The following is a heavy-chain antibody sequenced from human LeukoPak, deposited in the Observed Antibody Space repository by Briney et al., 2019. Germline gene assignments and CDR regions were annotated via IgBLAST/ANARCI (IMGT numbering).Heavy chain of an antibody. CDR2: LSDSGVYT. Sequence: GGSLRLSCAASGFTFSIYGMHWVRQAPGKGLEWVSILSDSGVYTYYADSVKGRFTISRDNSNNMLYLQMNSLRAEDTAVYYCAKKAHYDAYAKYFDYWGQGTLVTVSS. V-gene: IGHV3-23*01. J-gene: IGHJ4*02. D-gene: IGHD4-17*01. CDR3: AKKAHYDAYAKYFDY. CDR1: GFTFSIYG.